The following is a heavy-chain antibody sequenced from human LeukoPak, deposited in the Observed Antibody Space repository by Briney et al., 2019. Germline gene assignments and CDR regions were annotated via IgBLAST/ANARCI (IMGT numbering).Heavy chain of an antibody. CDR1: GYTFTRYG. D-gene: IGHD5-12*01. CDR2: ISGYSGKT. V-gene: IGHV1-18*01. CDR3: ARGYSGYAPHDY. Sequence: ASVKVSCKASGYTFTRYGISWMRQAPGQGLEWMGWISGYSGKTNYAQKLQGRVTMTTDTSASTAYMELRSLRSDDTAVYYCARGYSGYAPHDYWGQGTLVTVSS. J-gene: IGHJ4*02.